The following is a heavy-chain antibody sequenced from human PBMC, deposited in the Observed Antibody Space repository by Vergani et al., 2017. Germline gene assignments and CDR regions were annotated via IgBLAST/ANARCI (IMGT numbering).Heavy chain of an antibody. J-gene: IGHJ4*02. Sequence: QVQLQESGPGLVKPSQTLSLTCTVPGGSISSAGYYCSWIRQHPGKGLEWIGSIYYSGSTYYNPSLKRRVSISVDTSKNQFSLKLTSVTAADTAGYYCARLGWGSSVGYFDYWGQGTLVTVSS. V-gene: IGHV4-31*03. D-gene: IGHD6-6*01. CDR2: IYYSGST. CDR1: GGSISSAGYY. CDR3: ARLGWGSSVGYFDY.